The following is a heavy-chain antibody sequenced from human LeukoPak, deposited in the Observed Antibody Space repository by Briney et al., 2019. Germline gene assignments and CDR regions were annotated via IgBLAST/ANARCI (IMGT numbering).Heavy chain of an antibody. CDR3: ARKPSTSYFDY. J-gene: IGHJ4*02. CDR1: GGSISSGDYY. D-gene: IGHD1-14*01. Sequence: SETLSLTCTVPGGSISSGDYYWSWIRQPPGKGLEWIGYIYYSGSTYYNPSLKSRVTISVDTSKNQFSLKLSSVTAADTAVYYCARKPSTSYFDYWGQGTLVTVSS. V-gene: IGHV4-30-4*08. CDR2: IYYSGST.